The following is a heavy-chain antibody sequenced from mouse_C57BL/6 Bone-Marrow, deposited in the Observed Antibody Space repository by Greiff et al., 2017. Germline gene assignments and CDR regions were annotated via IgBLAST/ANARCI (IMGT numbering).Heavy chain of an antibody. V-gene: IGHV2-5*01. Sequence: QVQLQQSGPGLVQPSPSLSITCTVSGFSLTSYGVHWVRQSPGKGLEWLGVIWTGGSTDYNAAFMSRLSITENKSKSQVFFKMNSLLASDTAIYYCVRLRAFYYAMDYWGQGTSVTVSS. CDR2: IWTGGST. CDR3: VRLRAFYYAMDY. D-gene: IGHD2-4*01. J-gene: IGHJ4*01. CDR1: GFSLTSYG.